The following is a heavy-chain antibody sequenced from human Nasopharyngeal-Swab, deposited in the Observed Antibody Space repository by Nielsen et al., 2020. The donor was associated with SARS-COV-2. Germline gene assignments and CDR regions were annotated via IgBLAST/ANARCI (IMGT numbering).Heavy chain of an antibody. CDR2: ISCSGGST. Sequence: GESLKISCAASGFTFSSYAMSWVRQAPGKGLEWVSAISCSGGSTYDADSVKGRFTISRDNSKNTLYLQMNSLRAEDTAVYYCANRQSYYDILTGYYDDAFDIWGQGTMVTVSS. V-gene: IGHV3-23*01. CDR1: GFTFSSYA. J-gene: IGHJ3*02. D-gene: IGHD3-9*01. CDR3: ANRQSYYDILTGYYDDAFDI.